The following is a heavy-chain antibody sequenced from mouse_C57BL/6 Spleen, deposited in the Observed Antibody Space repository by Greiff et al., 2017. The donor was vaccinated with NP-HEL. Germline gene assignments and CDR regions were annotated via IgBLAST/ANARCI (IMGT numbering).Heavy chain of an antibody. V-gene: IGHV2-6*01. Sequence: VQRVESGPGLVAPSQCLSITCTVSGFSLTSYGVDWVRQSPGKGLEWLGVIWGVGSTNYNSALKSRLSISKDNSKSQVFLKMNSLQTDDTAMYYCARYSNYDAMDYWGQGTSVTVSS. CDR2: IWGVGST. CDR1: GFSLTSYG. D-gene: IGHD2-5*01. J-gene: IGHJ4*01. CDR3: ARYSNYDAMDY.